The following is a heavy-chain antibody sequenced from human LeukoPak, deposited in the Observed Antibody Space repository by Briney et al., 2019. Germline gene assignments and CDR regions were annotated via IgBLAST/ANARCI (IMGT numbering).Heavy chain of an antibody. CDR2: ICSSGST. CDR3: ARDRGTDGSDQLDP. J-gene: IGHJ5*02. Sequence: SETLSLTCTVSGGSISSYCWIWIRQSAEKGLELIGRICSSGSTVYNPSLKSRVTISSDMSNNQFSLKMSSVTAADTAVYYCARDRGTDGSDQLDPWGQGIRVTVSS. V-gene: IGHV4-4*07. D-gene: IGHD3-10*01. CDR1: GGSISSYC.